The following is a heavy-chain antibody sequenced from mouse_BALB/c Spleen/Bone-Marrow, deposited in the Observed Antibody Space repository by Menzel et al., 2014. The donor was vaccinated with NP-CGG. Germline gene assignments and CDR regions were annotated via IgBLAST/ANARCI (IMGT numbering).Heavy chain of an antibody. J-gene: IGHJ3*01. V-gene: IGHV1-74*01. Sequence: VQLQQSGAELVRPGASVKPSCRTSGYTFTGYWMNWVKQRPEQGLEWIGRIDPYDSETHYNQKFKVKAILTVDKSSSTAYVQLSSLTSEDSAVYYCAYGSSFGFAYWGQGTLVTVSA. D-gene: IGHD1-1*01. CDR2: IDPYDSET. CDR1: GYTFTGYW. CDR3: AYGSSFGFAY.